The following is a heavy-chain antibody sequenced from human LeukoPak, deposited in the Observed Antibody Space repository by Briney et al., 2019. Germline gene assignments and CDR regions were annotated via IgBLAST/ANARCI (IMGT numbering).Heavy chain of an antibody. Sequence: GESLKISCKGSGYGFTSYWISWVRQMPGKGLEWMGRIDPSDSYTNYSPSFQGHVTISADKSISTAYLQWSSLKASDTAMYYCARRLAYCTNGVCYTDWFDPWGQGTLVTVSS. J-gene: IGHJ5*02. CDR3: ARRLAYCTNGVCYTDWFDP. V-gene: IGHV5-10-1*01. D-gene: IGHD2-8*01. CDR2: IDPSDSYT. CDR1: GYGFTSYW.